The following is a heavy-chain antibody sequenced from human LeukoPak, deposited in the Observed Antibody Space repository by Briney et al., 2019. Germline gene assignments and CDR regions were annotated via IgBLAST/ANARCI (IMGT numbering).Heavy chain of an antibody. D-gene: IGHD5-24*01. J-gene: IGHJ4*02. Sequence: GESLKISCKGSGYSFTSYWIGWVRQMPGKGLEWMGIIYPGDSDTRYSPSFQGQVTISADKSISTAYLRWSSLKASDTAMYYCARRRDGYNYGEFYFDYWGQGTLVTVSS. CDR3: ARRRDGYNYGEFYFDY. CDR2: IYPGDSDT. V-gene: IGHV5-51*01. CDR1: GYSFTSYW.